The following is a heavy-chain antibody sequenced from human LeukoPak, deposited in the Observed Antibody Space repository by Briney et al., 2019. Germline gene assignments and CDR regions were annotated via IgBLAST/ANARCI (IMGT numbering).Heavy chain of an antibody. CDR1: GFTFSRSW. J-gene: IGHJ4*02. CDR2: IEPDAKNK. Sequence: PGGALRLSCTASGFTFSRSWMAWIRQAPGKGLEWVTNIEPDAKNKYYVDIVKGRFTVSRDNTKNTVSLQMNSLRIEDTAVYYCARVEIRADFDFWGQGVLVTVSS. CDR3: ARVEIRADFDF. V-gene: IGHV3-7*01.